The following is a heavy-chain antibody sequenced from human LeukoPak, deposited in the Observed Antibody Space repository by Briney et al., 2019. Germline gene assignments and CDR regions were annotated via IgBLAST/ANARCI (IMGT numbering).Heavy chain of an antibody. V-gene: IGHV1-2*02. CDR2: INPNSGGT. CDR1: GYTFTGYY. J-gene: IGHJ4*02. D-gene: IGHD3-10*01. Sequence: GASVKVSCKASGYTFTGYYMHWVRQAPGQGLEWMGWINPNSGGTNYAQKFQGRVTMTRDTSISTAYMELSRLRSDDTAVYYCARDCMVRGVIVDCYFDYWGQGTLVTVSS. CDR3: ARDCMVRGVIVDCYFDY.